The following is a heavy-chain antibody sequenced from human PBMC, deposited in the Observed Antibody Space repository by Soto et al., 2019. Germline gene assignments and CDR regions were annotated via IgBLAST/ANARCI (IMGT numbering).Heavy chain of an antibody. CDR1: GFTFSSYG. Sequence: VQLVESGGGVVQPGRSLRLSCAASGFTFSSYGMHWVRQAPGKGLEWVSYFSGSSGSIYYADSVKGRFTISRDNAKNSLYLQMNSLRDEDTAVYYCARDLVSQGWYFDLWGRGTLVTVSS. J-gene: IGHJ2*01. V-gene: IGHV3-48*02. D-gene: IGHD1-26*01. CDR2: FSGSSGSI. CDR3: ARDLVSQGWYFDL.